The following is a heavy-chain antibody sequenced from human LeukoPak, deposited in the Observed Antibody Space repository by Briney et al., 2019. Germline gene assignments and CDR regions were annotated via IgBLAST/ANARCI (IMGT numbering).Heavy chain of an antibody. D-gene: IGHD5-18*01. CDR3: AKDHMSSPVTYGYSFDS. J-gene: IGHJ4*02. CDR1: GXTFNIYA. V-gene: IGHV3-23*01. Sequence: PGGSLRLSCAASGXTFNIYAMNWVRQAPGKGLEWVAAISGSGVSTRDADSVKGRFTISRDNSKNTLYLQMSSLRAEDTAVYYCAKDHMSSPVTYGYSFDSWGQGTLVTVSS. CDR2: ISGSGVST.